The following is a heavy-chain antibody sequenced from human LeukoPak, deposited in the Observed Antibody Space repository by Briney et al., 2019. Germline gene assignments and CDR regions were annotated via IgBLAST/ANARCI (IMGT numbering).Heavy chain of an antibody. Sequence: PGGSLRLSCAASGFTFSGYYMSWIRLAPGKGLEWVSYISSSGSTIYYADSVKGRFTISRDNAKNSLYLQMNSLRAEDTAVYYCARETRDGYNSHYFDYWGQGTLVTVSS. CDR2: ISSSGSTI. J-gene: IGHJ4*02. CDR1: GFTFSGYY. D-gene: IGHD5-24*01. V-gene: IGHV3-11*01. CDR3: ARETRDGYNSHYFDY.